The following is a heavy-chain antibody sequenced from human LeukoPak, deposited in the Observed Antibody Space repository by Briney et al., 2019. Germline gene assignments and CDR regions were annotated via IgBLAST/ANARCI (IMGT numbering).Heavy chain of an antibody. CDR2: TYYRSKWYN. Sequence: SQTLSLTCAISGDSVSSHIAAWNWIRQSPSRGLEWLGRTYYRSKWYNDYAVSVNTRITINPDTSRNQFSLQLNSVTPEHTAVYYWARDQGGFDYWGQGTLVTVSS. CDR3: ARDQGGFDY. CDR1: GDSVSSHIAA. J-gene: IGHJ4*01. V-gene: IGHV6-1*01. D-gene: IGHD1-26*01.